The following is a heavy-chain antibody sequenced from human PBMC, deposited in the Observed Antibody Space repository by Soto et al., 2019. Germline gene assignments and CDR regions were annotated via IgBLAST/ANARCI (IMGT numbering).Heavy chain of an antibody. D-gene: IGHD3-10*01. CDR3: ARGRGTMVRGVPSY. V-gene: IGHV4-34*01. J-gene: IGHJ4*02. CDR2: INHSGST. Sequence: SETLSLTCAVYGGSFSGYYWSWIRQPPGKGLEWIGEINHSGSTNYNPSLTSRVTISVDTSKNQFSLKLSSVTAADTAVYYCARGRGTMVRGVPSYWGQGTLVTVSS. CDR1: GGSFSGYY.